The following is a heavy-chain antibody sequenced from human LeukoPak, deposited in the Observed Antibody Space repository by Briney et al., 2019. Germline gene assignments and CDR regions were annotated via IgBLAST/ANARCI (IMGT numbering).Heavy chain of an antibody. Sequence: PGGSLRLSCAASGFTFSNNYMHWVRQAPGKGLEWVSLINSGGDTHSADSVKGRFTISRDNSKNTLYLQMNSLRAEDTAVYYCAKDTIVAVAGKGYWGQGTLVTVSS. CDR3: AKDTIVAVAGKGY. J-gene: IGHJ4*02. CDR1: GFTFSNNY. V-gene: IGHV3-66*01. CDR2: INSGGDT. D-gene: IGHD6-19*01.